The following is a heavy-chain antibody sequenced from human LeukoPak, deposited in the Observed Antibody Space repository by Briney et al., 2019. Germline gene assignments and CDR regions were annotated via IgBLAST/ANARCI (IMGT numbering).Heavy chain of an antibody. CDR1: GFTFSSYG. Sequence: PGGSLRLSCAASGFTFSSYGMHWVRQAPGKGLEWVAFIRYDGSNKYSADSVKGRFTISRDNSKNTLYLQMNSLRVEDTAVYYCAKGGPLGXDYCSGGSCQIRDXXDXXGQGXXVXV. CDR2: IRYDGSNK. V-gene: IGHV3-30*02. D-gene: IGHD2-15*01. J-gene: IGHJ3*01. CDR3: AKGGPLGXDYCSGGSCQIRDXXDX.